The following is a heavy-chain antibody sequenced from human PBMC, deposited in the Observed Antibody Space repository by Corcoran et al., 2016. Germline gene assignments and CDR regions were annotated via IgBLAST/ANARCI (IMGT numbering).Heavy chain of an antibody. V-gene: IGHV1-18*01. Sequence: QVQLVQSGAEVKKPGASVKVSCKASGYTFTSYGISWVRQAPGQGLEWRGWISAYNGNTNYAQKLQGRVTMTTDTSTSTAYRELRSLRSDDTAGYYGAREVESDSSGYVDNWFDPCGQGTLVTVSS. CDR2: ISAYNGNT. CDR3: AREVESDSSGYVDNWFDP. J-gene: IGHJ5*02. CDR1: GYTFTSYG. D-gene: IGHD3-22*01.